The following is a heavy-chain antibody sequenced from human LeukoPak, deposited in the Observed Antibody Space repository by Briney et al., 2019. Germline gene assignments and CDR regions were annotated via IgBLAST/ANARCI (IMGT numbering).Heavy chain of an antibody. V-gene: IGHV4-4*07. J-gene: IGHJ6*03. D-gene: IGHD4-11*01. CDR1: GGSLSSYY. CDR2: IYTSGST. Sequence: KSSETLSLTCIVSGGSLSSYYWSWIRQAPGKGLEWIGYIYTSGSTNYNPSLKSRVTMSVDTSKNQFSLKLSSVTAADTAVYYCATRATVTGGYYYMDVWGKGTTVTASS. CDR3: ATRATVTGGYYYMDV.